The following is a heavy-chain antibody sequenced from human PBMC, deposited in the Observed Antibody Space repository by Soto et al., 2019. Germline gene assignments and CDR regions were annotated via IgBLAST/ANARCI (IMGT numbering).Heavy chain of an antibody. Sequence: GGSLRLSCAASGFTFSSYSMNWVRQAPGKGLEWVSSISSSSSYIYYADSVKGRFTISRDNAKNSLYLQMNSLRAEDTAVYYCAGYLVYAMGSGYWGQGTLVTVSS. J-gene: IGHJ4*02. CDR3: AGYLVYAMGSGY. CDR1: GFTFSSYS. CDR2: ISSSSSYI. D-gene: IGHD2-8*01. V-gene: IGHV3-21*01.